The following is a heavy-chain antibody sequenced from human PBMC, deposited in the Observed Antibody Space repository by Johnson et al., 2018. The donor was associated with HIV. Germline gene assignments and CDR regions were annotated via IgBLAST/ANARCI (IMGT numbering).Heavy chain of an antibody. CDR3: SRDGPISWDPVHYRNDAFDI. CDR2: IRYDGSNK. J-gene: IGHJ3*02. D-gene: IGHD1-26*01. CDR1: GFTFSSYG. V-gene: IGHV3-30*02. Sequence: QVQLVESGGGVVQPGGSLRLSCAASGFTFSSYGMHWVRQAPGKGLEWVAFIRYDGSNKYYADSVKGRFTISRDNSKNSLFLQMNSLRAEDTAVYYCSRDGPISWDPVHYRNDAFDIWGQGTRVTVSS.